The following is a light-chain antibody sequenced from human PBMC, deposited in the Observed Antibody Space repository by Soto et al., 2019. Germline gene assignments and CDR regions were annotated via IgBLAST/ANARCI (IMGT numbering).Light chain of an antibody. J-gene: IGKJ1*01. V-gene: IGKV3-20*01. CDR3: QQYRSSPGT. Sequence: EIVLTQSPGTLSLSPGERATLSCRASQTVSSTYLAWYQQKPGQAPRLLIYGASNRATGIPDRFSGSGSGTDFTLTISRLEPEDLAVYYCQQYRSSPGTFGQGTKV. CDR1: QTVSSTY. CDR2: GAS.